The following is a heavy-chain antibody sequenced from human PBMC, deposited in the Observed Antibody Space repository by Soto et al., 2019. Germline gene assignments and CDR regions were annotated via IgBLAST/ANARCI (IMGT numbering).Heavy chain of an antibody. CDR2: INAGNGNT. Sequence: ASVKVSCKASGYTFTSYAMHWVRQAPGQRLEWMGWINAGNGNTKYSQKFQGRVTITRDTSASTAYMELSSLRSEDTAVYYCARGQNVRPNWLDPWGQGTLVTVSS. J-gene: IGHJ5*02. CDR1: GYTFTSYA. V-gene: IGHV1-3*01. CDR3: ARGQNVRPNWLDP.